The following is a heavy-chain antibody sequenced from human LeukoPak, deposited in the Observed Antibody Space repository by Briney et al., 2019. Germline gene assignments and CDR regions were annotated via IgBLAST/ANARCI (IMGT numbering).Heavy chain of an antibody. CDR3: ARARVVPAAKSHYFDY. V-gene: IGHV4-34*01. Sequence: TSETLSLTCAVYGGSFSGYYWSWIRQPPGKGLEWIGEINHSGSTNYNPSLKSRVTISVDTPKNQFSLKLSSVTAADTAVYYCARARVVPAAKSHYFDYWGQGTLVTVSS. D-gene: IGHD2-2*01. CDR1: GGSFSGYY. CDR2: INHSGST. J-gene: IGHJ4*02.